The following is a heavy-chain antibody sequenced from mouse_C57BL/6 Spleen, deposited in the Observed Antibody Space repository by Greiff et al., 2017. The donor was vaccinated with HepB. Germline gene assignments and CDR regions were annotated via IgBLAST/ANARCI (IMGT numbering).Heavy chain of an antibody. V-gene: IGHV1-7*01. CDR2: INPSSGYT. CDR3: ARSLTGYYFDY. CDR1: GYTFTSYW. J-gene: IGHJ2*01. Sequence: VQVVESGAELAKPGASVKLSCKASGYTFTSYWMHWVKQRPGQGLEWIGYINPSSGYTKYNQKFKDKATLTADKSSSTAYMQLSSLTYEDSAVYYCARSLTGYYFDYWGQGTTLTVSS. D-gene: IGHD4-1*01.